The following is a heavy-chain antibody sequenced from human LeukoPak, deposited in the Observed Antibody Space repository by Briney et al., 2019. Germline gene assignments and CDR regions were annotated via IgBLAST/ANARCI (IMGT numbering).Heavy chain of an antibody. V-gene: IGHV3-48*03. CDR1: GFTFSSYE. Sequence: GGSLRLSCAASGFTFSSYEMNWVRQAPGKGLEWVSYISNSGSTIYYTDSVKGRFTISRDNAKNSLYLQMNSLRAEDTAVYYCARDSGSSWLYYYYYYMDVWGKGTTVTISS. J-gene: IGHJ6*03. D-gene: IGHD6-13*01. CDR2: ISNSGSTI. CDR3: ARDSGSSWLYYYYYYMDV.